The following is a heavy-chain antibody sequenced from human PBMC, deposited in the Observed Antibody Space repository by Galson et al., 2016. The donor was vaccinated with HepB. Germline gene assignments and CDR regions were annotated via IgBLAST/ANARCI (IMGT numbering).Heavy chain of an antibody. CDR2: INGYNDNT. D-gene: IGHD3-16*01. V-gene: IGHV1-18*01. J-gene: IGHJ3*02. CDR1: GNYG. CDR3: ASGRGGRLIDAFDI. Sequence: SVKVSCKASGNYGISWVRQAPRQGLEWMGWINGYNDNTYYAQNLQGRVTMTTDTSTSTAYLELRSLRSDDTAVYYCASGRGGRLIDAFDIWGQGTTVTVSS.